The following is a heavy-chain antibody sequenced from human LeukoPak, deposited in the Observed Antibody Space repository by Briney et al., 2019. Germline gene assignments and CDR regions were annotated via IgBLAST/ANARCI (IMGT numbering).Heavy chain of an antibody. CDR3: AKISGMGQWLVLGGLYYFDY. V-gene: IGHV3-23*01. CDR1: GFTFSNYA. Sequence: PGGSLRLSCAASGFTFSNYAMSWVRQAPGKGLEWVSGISGSGGSTYDADSVKGRFTISRDNSKNTLHLQMNSLRAEDTAIYYCAKISGMGQWLVLGGLYYFDYWGQGTLVTVSS. D-gene: IGHD6-19*01. J-gene: IGHJ4*02. CDR2: ISGSGGST.